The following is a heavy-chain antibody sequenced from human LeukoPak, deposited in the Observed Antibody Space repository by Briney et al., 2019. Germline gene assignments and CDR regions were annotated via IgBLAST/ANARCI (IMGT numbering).Heavy chain of an antibody. V-gene: IGHV1-18*01. Sequence: ASVKVSCKASGYTFTSYGISWVRQAPGQGLEWMGWISAYNGNTNYAQKLQGRVTMTRDTSISTAYMELSSLRSDDTAVYYCARDPVIVVVPVALHYFDYWGQGTLVTVSS. CDR1: GYTFTSYG. CDR2: ISAYNGNT. D-gene: IGHD2-2*01. CDR3: ARDPVIVVVPVALHYFDY. J-gene: IGHJ4*02.